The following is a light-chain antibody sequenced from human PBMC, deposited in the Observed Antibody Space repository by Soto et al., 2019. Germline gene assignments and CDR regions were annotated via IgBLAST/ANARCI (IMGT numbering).Light chain of an antibody. V-gene: IGKV3-15*01. Sequence: ELVMTQSPATLSVSPGERATLSCRASQSVSSNLAWYQQKPGQAPRLLIYGASTRVTGIPARFSGSGSGTEFTLTISSLQSEDFAVYYCQQYNNWPPLYTFGQGTKLEIK. CDR1: QSVSSN. J-gene: IGKJ2*01. CDR3: QQYNNWPPLYT. CDR2: GAS.